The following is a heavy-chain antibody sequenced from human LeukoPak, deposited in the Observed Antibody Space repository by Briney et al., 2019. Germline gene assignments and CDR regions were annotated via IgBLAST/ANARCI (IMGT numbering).Heavy chain of an antibody. CDR3: ARGAVWGSYRDYFDY. V-gene: IGHV3-21*01. CDR2: ISSSSSYI. CDR1: GFTFSSYS. Sequence: GGSLRLSCAASGFTFSSYSMNWVRQAPGKGLEWVSSISSSSSYIYYADSVKGRFTISRDNAKNSLYLQMNSLRAEDTAVYYCARGAVWGSYRDYFDYWGQGTLVTVSS. J-gene: IGHJ4*02. D-gene: IGHD3-16*02.